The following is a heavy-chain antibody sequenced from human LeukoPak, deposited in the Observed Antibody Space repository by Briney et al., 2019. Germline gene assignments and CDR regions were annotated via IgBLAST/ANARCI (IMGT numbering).Heavy chain of an antibody. D-gene: IGHD4-17*01. CDR3: ARDDYGDYPYGMDV. V-gene: IGHV3-66*02. Sequence: GGSLRLSCAASGFTVSSNYMSWVRQAPGKGLEWVSVIYGGGSTYYADSVKGRFTISRDNSKNTLYLQMNSLRAEDTAVYYCARDDYGDYPYGMDVWGQGTTVTVSS. CDR2: IYGGGST. J-gene: IGHJ6*02. CDR1: GFTVSSNY.